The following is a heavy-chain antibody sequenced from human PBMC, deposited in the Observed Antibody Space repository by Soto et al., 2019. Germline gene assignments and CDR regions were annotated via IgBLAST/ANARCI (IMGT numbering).Heavy chain of an antibody. D-gene: IGHD5-12*01. Sequence: ASVKVSCKASGYTFTNYGINRVRQAPGQGLEWLGWVSAYNGERRYAQRVQARVIMTTDTSTTTAYMELRSLRSDDMAVYYCARYRVEMATITRYYFDYWGQGTLVTVSS. CDR1: GYTFTNYG. CDR3: ARYRVEMATITRYYFDY. CDR2: VSAYNGER. J-gene: IGHJ4*02. V-gene: IGHV1-18*03.